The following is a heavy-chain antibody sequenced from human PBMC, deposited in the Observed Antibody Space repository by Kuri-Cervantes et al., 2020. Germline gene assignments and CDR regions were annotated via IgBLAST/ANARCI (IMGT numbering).Heavy chain of an antibody. CDR3: ANNKGYSSG. CDR1: GFTFSSCA. V-gene: IGHV3-23*01. CDR2: ISGSGGTT. J-gene: IGHJ4*02. Sequence: GGSLRLSCAASGFTFSSCALSWVRRAPGKGLEWVSAISGSGGTTYYADSVKGRFTISRDNSKNTLYLQMNSLRAEDTAVCYCANNKGYSSGWGQGTLVTVSS. D-gene: IGHD6-19*01.